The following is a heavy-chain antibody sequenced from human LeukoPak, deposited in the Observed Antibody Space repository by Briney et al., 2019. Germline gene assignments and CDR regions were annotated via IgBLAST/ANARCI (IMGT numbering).Heavy chain of an antibody. J-gene: IGHJ3*02. CDR3: ARVQSSSWGYAFDI. Sequence: ASVKVSCKASGHTFTTYNINWVRQAPGQGLEWMGWITADNGNTNYAQKFQGRVTMTTDTSTSTVYMELRSLRSDDTAVYYCARVQSSSWGYAFDIWGQGTMVTVSS. D-gene: IGHD6-13*01. CDR2: ITADNGNT. CDR1: GHTFTTYN. V-gene: IGHV1-18*01.